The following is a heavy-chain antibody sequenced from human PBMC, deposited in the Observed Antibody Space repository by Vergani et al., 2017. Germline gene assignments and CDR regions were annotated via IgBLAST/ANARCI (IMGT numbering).Heavy chain of an antibody. D-gene: IGHD1-1*01. CDR2: IYYSGST. J-gene: IGHJ5*02. CDR1: GGSFSGYY. Sequence: QVQLQQWGAGLLKPSETLSLTCAVYGGSFSGYYWSWIRQPPGKGLEWIGYIYYSGSTNYNPSLKSRVTISVDTSKNQFSLKLSSVTAADTAVYYCARDRWTWFDPWGQGTLVTVSS. CDR3: ARDRWTWFDP. V-gene: IGHV4-34*11.